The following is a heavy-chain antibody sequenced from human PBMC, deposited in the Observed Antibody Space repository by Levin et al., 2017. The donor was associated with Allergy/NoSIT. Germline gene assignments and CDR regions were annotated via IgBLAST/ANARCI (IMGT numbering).Heavy chain of an antibody. J-gene: IGHJ6*02. CDR1: GFTFSNAW. V-gene: IGHV3-15*01. D-gene: IGHD3-22*01. CDR3: TSTEGSSGYYYYYGMDV. Sequence: GGSLRLSCAASGFTFSNAWMSWVRQAPGKGLEWVGRIKSKTDGGTTDYAAPVKGRFTISRDDSKNTLYLQMNSLKTEDTAVYYCTSTEGSSGYYYYYGMDVWGQGTTVTVSS. CDR2: IKSKTDGGTT.